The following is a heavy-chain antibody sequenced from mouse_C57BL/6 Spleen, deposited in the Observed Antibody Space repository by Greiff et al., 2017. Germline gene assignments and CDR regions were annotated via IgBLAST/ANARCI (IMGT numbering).Heavy chain of an antibody. CDR3: ARRDYGYYYAMDY. J-gene: IGHJ4*01. D-gene: IGHD1-1*01. Sequence: QVQLQQPGAELVRPGSSVKLSCKASGYTFTSYWMDWVKQRPGQGLEWIGNIYPSDSETHYNQKFKDKATLTVDKSSSTAYMQLSSLTSEDSAVYYCARRDYGYYYAMDYWGQGTSVTVSS. CDR2: IYPSDSET. V-gene: IGHV1-61*01. CDR1: GYTFTSYW.